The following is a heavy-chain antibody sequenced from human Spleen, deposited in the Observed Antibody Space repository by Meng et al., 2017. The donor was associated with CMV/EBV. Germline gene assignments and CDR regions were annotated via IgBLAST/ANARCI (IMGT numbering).Heavy chain of an antibody. CDR1: GFTFTSYA. J-gene: IGHJ4*02. V-gene: IGHV3-30*04. CDR3: ARSRVHSFDY. Sequence: GGSLRLSCAASGFTFTSYAMHWVRQAPGKGLEWVAVISYDGDSKYYADSAKARFTISRDNSKNTVYLQMSSLRHEDTAVYYCARSRVHSFDYWGQGTLVTVSS. CDR2: ISYDGDSK. D-gene: IGHD1-1*01.